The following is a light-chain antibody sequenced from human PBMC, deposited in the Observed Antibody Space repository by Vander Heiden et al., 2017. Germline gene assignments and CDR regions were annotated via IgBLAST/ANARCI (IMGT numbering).Light chain of an antibody. CDR2: EVS. J-gene: IGLJ3*02. CDR1: SRDVGGYNY. CDR3: SSYAGSNNWV. Sequence: QSALTQPPSASGSPGQSVSISCTGTSRDVGGYNYVSWYQQHPGKAPKLMIYEVSQRPSGVPGRFSASKSGTTASLTVSGLQAEDEADYYCSSYAGSNNWVFGGGTKVTVL. V-gene: IGLV2-8*01.